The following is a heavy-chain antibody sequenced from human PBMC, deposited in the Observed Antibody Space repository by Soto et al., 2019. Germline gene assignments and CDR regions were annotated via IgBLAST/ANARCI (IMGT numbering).Heavy chain of an antibody. J-gene: IGHJ6*02. D-gene: IGHD4-4*01. CDR2: ISAYNGNT. CDR1: GGTFSSYA. V-gene: IGHV1-18*01. CDR3: ARQTAADYSNYGPSDYYYGMDV. Sequence: GASVKVSCKASGGTFSSYAISWVRQAPGQGLEWMGGISAYNGNTNYAQKLQGRVTMTTDTSTSTAYMELRSLRSDDTAVYYCARQTAADYSNYGPSDYYYGMDVWGQGTTVTVSS.